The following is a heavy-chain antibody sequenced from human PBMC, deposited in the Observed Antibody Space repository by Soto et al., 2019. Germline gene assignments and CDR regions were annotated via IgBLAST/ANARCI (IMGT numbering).Heavy chain of an antibody. V-gene: IGHV3-11*01. CDR3: ARAPGQVGRHAPHYYYGMDV. J-gene: IGHJ6*02. Sequence: PGGSLRLSCAASGFTFSDYYMSWIRQGPGKGLEWISYISSSGPTIYYADSVKGRFTTSRDNAKNSLYLQMNGLRAEDTAVYYCARAPGQVGRHAPHYYYGMDVWGQGTTVTVSS. CDR1: GFTFSDYY. CDR2: ISSSGPTI. D-gene: IGHD1-26*01.